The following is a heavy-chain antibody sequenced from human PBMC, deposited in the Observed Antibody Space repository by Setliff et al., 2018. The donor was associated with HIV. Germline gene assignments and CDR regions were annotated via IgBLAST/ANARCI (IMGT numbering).Heavy chain of an antibody. CDR2: IITSSSYT. CDR1: GLTFSYYS. Sequence: PGGSLRLSCATSGLTFSYYSMTWVRQAPGKGLEWVSSIITSSSYTYYADSVKGRFTISRDNAKNSLYLQMNSLRAEDTAVYFCATLPAAIVATTYYFDYWGQGTLVTVSS. D-gene: IGHD5-12*01. J-gene: IGHJ4*02. V-gene: IGHV3-21*06. CDR3: ATLPAAIVATTYYFDY.